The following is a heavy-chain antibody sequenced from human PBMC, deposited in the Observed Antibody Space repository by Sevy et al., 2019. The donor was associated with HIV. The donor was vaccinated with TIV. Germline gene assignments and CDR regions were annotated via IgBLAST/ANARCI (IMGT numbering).Heavy chain of an antibody. Sequence: SGPTLVKPTQTLTLTCTFSGFSLSTSGVGVGWIRQPPGKALEWLALIYWNDDKRYSPSLKSRLTITKDTSKNQVVLTMTNMDPVDTATYYCAHRRGYSYGLDAFDIWGQGTMVTVSS. CDR3: AHRRGYSYGLDAFDI. D-gene: IGHD5-18*01. V-gene: IGHV2-5*01. J-gene: IGHJ3*02. CDR1: GFSLSTSGVG. CDR2: IYWNDDK.